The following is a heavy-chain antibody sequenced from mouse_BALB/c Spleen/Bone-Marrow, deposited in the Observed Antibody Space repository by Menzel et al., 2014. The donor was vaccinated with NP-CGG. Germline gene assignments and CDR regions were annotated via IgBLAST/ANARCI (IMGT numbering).Heavy chain of an antibody. J-gene: IGHJ1*01. V-gene: IGHV1-80*01. CDR2: IYPGDGDT. CDR3: ARPNWGGDWYFDV. D-gene: IGHD4-1*01. Sequence: QVQLQQSGAELVRPGSSVKISCKASGYAFSSYWMNWVKQRPGQGLEWIGQIYPGDGDTNYNGKFKGKATLTADKSSSTAYMQLSSQTSEDSAVYFCARPNWGGDWYFDVWGAVTTVTVSS. CDR1: GYAFSSYW.